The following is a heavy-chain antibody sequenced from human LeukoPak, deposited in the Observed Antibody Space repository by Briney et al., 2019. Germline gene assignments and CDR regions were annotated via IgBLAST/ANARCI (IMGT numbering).Heavy chain of an antibody. D-gene: IGHD1-1*01. Sequence: PGRSLRLSCAASGFTFSNYGMSWVRRAPGKGLEWVSAISGSGGGTSHADSVKGRFTISRDNSKNTLFLQMSSLRAEDTAVYYCAKYNFDHNYHYYYGMDVWGQGTTVTVSS. J-gene: IGHJ6*02. CDR2: ISGSGGGT. CDR1: GFTFSNYG. CDR3: AKYNFDHNYHYYYGMDV. V-gene: IGHV3-23*01.